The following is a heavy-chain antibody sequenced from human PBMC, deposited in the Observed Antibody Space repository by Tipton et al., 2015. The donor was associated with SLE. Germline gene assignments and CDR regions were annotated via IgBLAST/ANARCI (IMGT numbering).Heavy chain of an antibody. CDR2: IYYTGNT. J-gene: IGHJ4*02. Sequence: TLSLTCTVSGGSISNYYWNWIRQPPGKGLEWIGHIYYTGNTNYNPSLESRVTISVDTSKNQFSLKLNSVTASDTAVYYCARHDYDSNGYYQHYFDYWGQGTLVTVSS. CDR1: GGSISNYY. D-gene: IGHD3-22*01. CDR3: ARHDYDSNGYYQHYFDY. V-gene: IGHV4-59*08.